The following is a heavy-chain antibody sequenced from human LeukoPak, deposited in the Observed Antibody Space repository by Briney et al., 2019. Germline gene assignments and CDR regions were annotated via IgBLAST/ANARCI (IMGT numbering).Heavy chain of an antibody. CDR3: ATGGYSYGYRFGY. CDR1: GFTFSSYA. V-gene: IGHV3-23*01. J-gene: IGHJ4*02. Sequence: PGGSLRLSCAASGFTFSSYAMSWVRQAPGKGLEWVSAISGSGGSTYYADSVKGRFTISRDNSKNTLYLQMNSLRAEDTAVYYCATGGYSYGYRFGYWGQGTLVTVSS. D-gene: IGHD5-18*01. CDR2: ISGSGGST.